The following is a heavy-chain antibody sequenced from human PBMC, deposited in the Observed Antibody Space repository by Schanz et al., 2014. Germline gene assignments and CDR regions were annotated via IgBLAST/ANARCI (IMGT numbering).Heavy chain of an antibody. Sequence: QVQLVQSGAEVKKPGASVKVSCKTSGYSFSDYFIHWVRQAPGQGLGWMGWLNPDSGETLYAQRFQGRVTLTRETSIRTAYMDLRSLLSDDAAVYFCARGGVLVLPPGTVKKGNDYWGQGTLVTVSS. D-gene: IGHD3-10*01. J-gene: IGHJ4*02. CDR1: GYSFSDYF. CDR2: LNPDSGET. CDR3: ARGGVLVLPPGTVKKGNDY. V-gene: IGHV1-2*02.